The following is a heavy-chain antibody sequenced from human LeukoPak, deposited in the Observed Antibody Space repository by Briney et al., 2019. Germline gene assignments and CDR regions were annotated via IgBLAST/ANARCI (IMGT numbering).Heavy chain of an antibody. CDR1: GGSISSNIYF. Sequence: SETLSLTCTVSGGSISSNIYFWGWIRQTPEKGLEWIGNIYFSGATYYNPSLKSRVTISVDTSKNQLSLRLSSVTAADTALYFCTLGANYYDRNTYYFTDYWGQGTLVTVSS. D-gene: IGHD3-22*01. V-gene: IGHV4-39*07. J-gene: IGHJ4*02. CDR3: TLGANYYDRNTYYFTDY. CDR2: IYFSGAT.